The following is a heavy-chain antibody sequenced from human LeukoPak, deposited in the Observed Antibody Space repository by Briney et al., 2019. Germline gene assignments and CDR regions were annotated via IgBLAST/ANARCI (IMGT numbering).Heavy chain of an antibody. D-gene: IGHD6-19*01. Sequence: PSETLSLTCTVSGGSLSSGSSYGGWVRQPPGRGLEWVGCIFYGGSTYYNPSLTSRVTISVHTSKNLFSLKLSAVTAADTAVYYCARRSIAVAGREGFDYWGQGTLVTVSS. J-gene: IGHJ4*02. CDR3: ARRSIAVAGREGFDY. CDR2: IFYGGST. CDR1: GGSLSSGSSY. V-gene: IGHV4-39*01.